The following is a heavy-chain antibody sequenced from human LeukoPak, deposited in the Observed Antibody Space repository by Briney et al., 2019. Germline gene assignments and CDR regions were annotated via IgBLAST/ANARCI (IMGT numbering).Heavy chain of an antibody. D-gene: IGHD1-1*01. V-gene: IGHV4-38-2*02. J-gene: IGHJ4*02. CDR1: GYSISSGYY. CDR3: ARRAYSAAYWKHFDY. CDR2: IYHSGST. Sequence: SETLSLTCTVSGYSISSGYYWGWIRQPPGKGLEWIGSIYHSGSTNYNPSLKSRVTISVDTSKNQFSLKLNSVTAADTAVYFCARRAYSAAYWKHFDYWGQGTLVTVSS.